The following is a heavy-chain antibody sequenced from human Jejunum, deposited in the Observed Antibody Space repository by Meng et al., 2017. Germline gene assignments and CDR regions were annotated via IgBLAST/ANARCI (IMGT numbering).Heavy chain of an antibody. D-gene: IGHD3-10*01. J-gene: IGHJ4*02. Sequence: QVQLIQSGAGVKKPGASLKVSCKAPGDGFTSFGITWVRQAPGQGLEWMGWISTYNGQTNLAQKFQDRVTMTTDTSTTTVYMELRSLRSDDTAVYYCARDGVSYTMVRGPTYWGQGTLVTVAS. V-gene: IGHV1-18*01. CDR1: GDGFTSFG. CDR3: ARDGVSYTMVRGPTY. CDR2: ISTYNGQT.